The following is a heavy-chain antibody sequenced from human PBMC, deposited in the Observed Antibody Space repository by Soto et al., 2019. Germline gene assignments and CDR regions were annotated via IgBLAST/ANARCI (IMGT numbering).Heavy chain of an antibody. CDR3: TTDIPDYGDYYFDY. Sequence: PGGSLRLSCAASGFTFSNAWMSWVRQAPGKGLEWVGRIKSKTDGGTTDYAAPVKGRFTISRDDSKNTLYLQMNSLKTEDTAVYYCTTDIPDYGDYYFDYWGQGTLVTVSS. V-gene: IGHV3-15*01. J-gene: IGHJ4*02. D-gene: IGHD4-17*01. CDR2: IKSKTDGGTT. CDR1: GFTFSNAW.